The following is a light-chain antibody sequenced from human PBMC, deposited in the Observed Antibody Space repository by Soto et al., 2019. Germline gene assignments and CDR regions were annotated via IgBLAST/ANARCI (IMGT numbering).Light chain of an antibody. CDR3: HHLRSLPQT. Sequence: EVVLTQSPGTLSLSPGERVTLSCRASQSVASSYLAWYQQKPGRAPRLLFYSSSSRPTDLPPRFSGSGSVTDFTLTINRLQPEYFAVYYCHHLRSLPQTFGQGTNVE. V-gene: IGKV3-20*01. J-gene: IGKJ1*01. CDR1: QSVASSY. CDR2: SSS.